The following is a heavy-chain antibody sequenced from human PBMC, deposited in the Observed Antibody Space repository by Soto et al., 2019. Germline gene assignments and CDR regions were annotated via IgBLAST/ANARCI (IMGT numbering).Heavy chain of an antibody. CDR2: ISWNSGSI. CDR3: AKASSARPDLGYCDY. Sequence: EVQLVESGGGLVQPGRSLRLSCAASGFTFDDYAMHWVRQAPGKGLEWVSGISWNSGSIGYADSVKGRFTISRDNAKNSLYLQMNSLRAEDTALYYCAKASSARPDLGYCDYWGQGTLVTVSS. J-gene: IGHJ4*02. CDR1: GFTFDDYA. D-gene: IGHD6-6*01. V-gene: IGHV3-9*01.